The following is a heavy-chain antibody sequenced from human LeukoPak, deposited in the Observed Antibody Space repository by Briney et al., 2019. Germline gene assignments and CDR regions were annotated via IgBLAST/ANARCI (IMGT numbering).Heavy chain of an antibody. CDR3: ASPPSHCSGGSCYPATGVTYFDY. CDR1: GGTFSSYA. Sequence: GASVKVSCKASGGTFSSYAISWVRQAPGQGLEWMGGIIPIFGTANYAQKFQGRVTITADESTSTAYMELSSLRSEDTAVYYCASPPSHCSGGSCYPATGVTYFDYWGRGTLVTVSS. D-gene: IGHD2-15*01. CDR2: IIPIFGTA. V-gene: IGHV1-69*01. J-gene: IGHJ4*02.